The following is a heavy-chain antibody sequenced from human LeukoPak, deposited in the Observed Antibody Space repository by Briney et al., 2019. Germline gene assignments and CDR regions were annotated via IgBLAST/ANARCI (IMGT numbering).Heavy chain of an antibody. V-gene: IGHV3-7*01. D-gene: IGHD5-24*01. CDR1: GFTFSSYW. Sequence: AGGSLRLSCAASGFTFSSYWMSWLRQAPGKGLEWVANIKQDGSEKYYVDSVKGRFTISRDNAKNSLYLQMNSLRAEDTAVYYCASQVEMATILDYWGQGTLVTVSS. CDR2: IKQDGSEK. CDR3: ASQVEMATILDY. J-gene: IGHJ4*02.